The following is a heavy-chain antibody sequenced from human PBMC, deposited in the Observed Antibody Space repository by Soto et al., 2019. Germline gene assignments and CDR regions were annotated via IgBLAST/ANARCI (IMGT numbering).Heavy chain of an antibody. Sequence: EVQLVESGGGLAQPGGSLRLSCAASGFTFSSYWLSWVRQAPGTGLEWVANIKPDGSEKYYVDSVRGRFTISRDNAKNSLSRQMNSLRAEDTAVYYCARDWRDGDNLGPDYWGQGTLVTVSS. J-gene: IGHJ4*02. D-gene: IGHD3-3*01. V-gene: IGHV3-7*04. CDR2: IKPDGSEK. CDR1: GFTFSSYW. CDR3: ARDWRDGDNLGPDY.